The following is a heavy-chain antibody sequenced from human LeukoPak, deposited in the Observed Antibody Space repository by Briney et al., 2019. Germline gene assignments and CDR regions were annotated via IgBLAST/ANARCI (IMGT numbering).Heavy chain of an antibody. CDR1: GGSISSYY. CDR3: ARDPGYSSSWYYFDY. D-gene: IGHD6-13*01. CDR2: IYYSGST. Sequence: TTSETLSLTCTVSGGSISSYYWSWIRQPPGKGLEWIGYIYYSGSTNYNPSLKSRVTISVDTSKNQFSLKLSSVTAADTAVYYCARDPGYSSSWYYFDYWGQGTLVTVSS. J-gene: IGHJ4*02. V-gene: IGHV4-59*01.